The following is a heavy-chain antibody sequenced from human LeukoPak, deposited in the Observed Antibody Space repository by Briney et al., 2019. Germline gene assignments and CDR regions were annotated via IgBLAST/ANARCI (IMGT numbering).Heavy chain of an antibody. D-gene: IGHD6-13*01. J-gene: IGHJ6*02. Sequence: ASVKVSCKASGYTFTSYGISWVRQAPGRGLEWMGGIIPIFGTANYAQKFQGRVTITADESTSTAYMELSSLRSEDTAVYYCARDSGSSLLYGGMDVWGQGTTVTVSS. CDR1: GYTFTSYG. V-gene: IGHV1-69*13. CDR2: IIPIFGTA. CDR3: ARDSGSSLLYGGMDV.